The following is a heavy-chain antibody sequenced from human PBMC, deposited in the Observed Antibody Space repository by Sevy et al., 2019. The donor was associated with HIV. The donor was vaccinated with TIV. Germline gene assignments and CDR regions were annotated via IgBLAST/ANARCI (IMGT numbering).Heavy chain of an antibody. V-gene: IGHV4-34*01. CDR2: INHSGST. D-gene: IGHD3-22*01. Sequence: SETLSLTCAAYGGSFSGYYWSWIRQPPGKGLEWIGEINHSGSTNYNPSLKSRVTISVDTSKNQFSLKLSSVTAADTAVYYCASLMYYYDSSGYYGMDVWGQGTTVTVSS. CDR3: ASLMYYYDSSGYYGMDV. J-gene: IGHJ6*02. CDR1: GGSFSGYY.